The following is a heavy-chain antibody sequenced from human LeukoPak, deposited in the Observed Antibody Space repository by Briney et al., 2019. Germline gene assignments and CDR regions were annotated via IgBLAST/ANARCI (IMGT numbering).Heavy chain of an antibody. CDR3: TRHQTNFYGSGAPFDP. J-gene: IGHJ5*02. CDR1: GGSVTTTYS. V-gene: IGHV4-39*01. CDR2: LYHSGNS. Sequence: PSETLSLTCSVSGGSVTTTYSWSWIRQPPGGGLEWIASLYHSGNSNYNPSLKSRVTMSVDTSKNQFSLQLTSMTAADTAIYYCTRHQTNFYGSGAPFDPWGQGTLVTVSS. D-gene: IGHD3-10*01.